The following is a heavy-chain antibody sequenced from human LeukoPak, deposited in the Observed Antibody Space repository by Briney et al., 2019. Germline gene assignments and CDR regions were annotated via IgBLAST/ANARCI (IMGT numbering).Heavy chain of an antibody. CDR1: GFTFSGSA. V-gene: IGHV3-73*01. D-gene: IGHD4-17*01. CDR2: IRSKANDHAT. CDR3: TRRLMTTVNDH. J-gene: IGHJ4*02. Sequence: PGGSLKLSCAGSGFTFSGSAMHWVRQSPGKGLEWVGRIRSKANDHATAYAASVRGRFTISRDDSENTAYLQMNSLKTEDTAIYYCTRRLMTTVNDHWGQGTLVTVSS.